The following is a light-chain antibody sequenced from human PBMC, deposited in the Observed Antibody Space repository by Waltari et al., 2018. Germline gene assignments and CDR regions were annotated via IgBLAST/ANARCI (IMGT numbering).Light chain of an antibody. CDR3: CSYTSSTAAI. J-gene: IGLJ2*01. CDR1: SRAIGAYEN. Sequence: SALTQPDSVSGSPGQSITISCTGLSRAIGAYENVSWYQQHPGKAPKVIIYDVSNRPSGVSNRFSGSKSGSSASLTISGLQAEDEADYYCCSYTSSTAAIFGGGTKLTVL. CDR2: DVS. V-gene: IGLV2-14*03.